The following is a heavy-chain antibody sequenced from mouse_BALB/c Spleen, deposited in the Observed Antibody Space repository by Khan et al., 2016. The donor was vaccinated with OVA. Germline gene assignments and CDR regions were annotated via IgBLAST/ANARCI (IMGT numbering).Heavy chain of an antibody. D-gene: IGHD3-2*02. V-gene: IGHV1-76*01. CDR3: AREEAWYYFDY. J-gene: IGHJ2*01. CDR2: IYPGTDNT. Sequence: QVQLKESGAELVRPGTSVKLSCKTSGYIFTSYWIHWVTQRSGQGLEWIARIYPGTDNTYYNEKFKDRATLTADKSSSTSYFQLSSLKSEDSAVFFCAREEAWYYFDYWGQGTTLTVSS. CDR1: GYIFTSYW.